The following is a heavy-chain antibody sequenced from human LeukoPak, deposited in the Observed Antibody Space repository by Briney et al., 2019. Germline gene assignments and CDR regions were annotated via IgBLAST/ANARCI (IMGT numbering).Heavy chain of an antibody. D-gene: IGHD2-15*01. J-gene: IGHJ5*02. Sequence: SETLSLTCTVSGGSISSSNSYWVWIRQPPGKGLEWIGSIYYSGNTHYNSYLKSRVTVSVDTSKNQFSLKLSSVTAADTAVYYCARSGCSGGSCYSELNWFDPWGQGTLVTVSS. V-gene: IGHV4-39*07. CDR1: GGSISSSNSY. CDR2: IYYSGNT. CDR3: ARSGCSGGSCYSELNWFDP.